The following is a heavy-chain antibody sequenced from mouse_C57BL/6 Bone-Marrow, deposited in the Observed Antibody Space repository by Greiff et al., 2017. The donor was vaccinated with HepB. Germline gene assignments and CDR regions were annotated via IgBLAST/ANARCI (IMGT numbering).Heavy chain of an antibody. CDR1: GFTFSNYW. V-gene: IGHV6-3*01. CDR3: TVYYSNF. CDR2: IRLKSDNYAT. Sequence: EVQRVESGGGLVQPGGSMKLSCVASGFTFSNYWMNWVRQSPEKGLEWVAQIRLKSDNYATHYAESVKGRFTISRDDSKSSVYLQMNNLRAEDTGIYYCTVYYSNFGGQGTTLTVSS. J-gene: IGHJ2*01. D-gene: IGHD2-5*01.